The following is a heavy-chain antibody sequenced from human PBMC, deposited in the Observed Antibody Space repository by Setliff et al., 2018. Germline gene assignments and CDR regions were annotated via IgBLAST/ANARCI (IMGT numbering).Heavy chain of an antibody. CDR2: TIPMFGTI. CDR3: ARRNFYYDSSGFALYYYYMDV. D-gene: IGHD3-22*01. V-gene: IGHV1-69*05. CDR1: GGTFSSYG. Sequence: SVKVSCKASGGTFSSYGISWVRQAPGQGLEWMGGTIPMFGTIDYARKFQGRVTIITDESTSTAYMQLSSLGSEDTAVYYCARRNFYYDSSGFALYYYYMDVWGKGTTVTVSS. J-gene: IGHJ6*03.